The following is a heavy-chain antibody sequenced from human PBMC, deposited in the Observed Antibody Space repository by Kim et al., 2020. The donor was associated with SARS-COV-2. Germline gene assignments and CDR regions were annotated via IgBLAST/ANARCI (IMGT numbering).Heavy chain of an antibody. D-gene: IGHD6-13*01. Sequence: GGSLRLSCAGSGLTFSSYAMSWVRQAPGKGLEWVSAISGSGTSRYYADSVRGLFTISRDNSKNTLYLQMNSLRAEDTAIYYCAKAAAGISTFDAWGQGTLVTVSS. CDR1: GLTFSSYA. CDR2: ISGSGTSR. CDR3: AKAAAGISTFDA. V-gene: IGHV3-23*01. J-gene: IGHJ4*02.